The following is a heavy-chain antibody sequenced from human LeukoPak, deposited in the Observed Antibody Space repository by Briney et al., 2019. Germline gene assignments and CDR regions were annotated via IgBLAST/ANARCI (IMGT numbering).Heavy chain of an antibody. CDR2: INHSGST. Sequence: PSEPLSLPCAVYGGPFSGYYWSWIRQPPGKGLEWIGEINHSGSTNYNPSLKSRDTILVDTSKNQISLKLSYVTAADTAVYYCARGDSRGYYGSGSYYNPKYNWFDPWGQGTLVTVSS. CDR1: GGPFSGYY. CDR3: ARGDSRGYYGSGSYYNPKYNWFDP. V-gene: IGHV4-34*01. D-gene: IGHD3-10*01. J-gene: IGHJ5*02.